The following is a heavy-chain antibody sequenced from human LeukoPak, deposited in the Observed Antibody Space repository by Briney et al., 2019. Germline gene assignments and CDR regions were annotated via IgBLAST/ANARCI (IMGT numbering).Heavy chain of an antibody. D-gene: IGHD3-22*01. Sequence: SETLSLTCTVSGYSISSGYYWSWIRQPPGKGLEWIGYIYYSGSTNYNPSLKSRVTISVDTSKNQFSLKLSSVTAADTAVYYCARDRLYYSDTGADSWGQGILVIVSS. CDR1: GYSISSGYY. CDR2: IYYSGST. CDR3: ARDRLYYSDTGADS. V-gene: IGHV4-61*01. J-gene: IGHJ5*01.